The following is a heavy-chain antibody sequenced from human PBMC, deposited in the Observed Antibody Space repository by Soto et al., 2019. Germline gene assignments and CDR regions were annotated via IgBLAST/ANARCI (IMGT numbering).Heavy chain of an antibody. J-gene: IGHJ4*02. V-gene: IGHV4-34*01. D-gene: IGHD3-22*01. CDR2: INHSGST. CDR1: GGSFSGYY. Sequence: QVQLQQWGAGLLKPSETLSLTCAVYGGSFSGYYWSWIRQPPGKGLEWIGEINHSGSTNYNPSLKSRVTISVDTSKNQFSLKLSSVTAADTAVYYCARVRAADDSLIVVAHFDYWGQGTLVTVSS. CDR3: ARVRAADDSLIVVAHFDY.